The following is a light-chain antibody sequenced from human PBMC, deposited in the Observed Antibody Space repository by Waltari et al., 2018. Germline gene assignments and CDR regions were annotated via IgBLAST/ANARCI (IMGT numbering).Light chain of an antibody. CDR2: EVR. V-gene: IGLV2-18*02. Sequence: QSALTQPPSVSGSPGPSGTISCTGTSSALGRYNRVSWFQQTPGTAPKLMIYEVRSRPSGVPDRFSATKSGNTASLTISGLQAEDEADYYCTAYTSTNAYVFGTGTKVTVL. CDR3: TAYTSTNAYV. CDR1: SSALGRYNR. J-gene: IGLJ1*01.